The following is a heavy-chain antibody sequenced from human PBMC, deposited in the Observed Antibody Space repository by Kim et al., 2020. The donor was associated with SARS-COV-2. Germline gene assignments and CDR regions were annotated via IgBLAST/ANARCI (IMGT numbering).Heavy chain of an antibody. J-gene: IGHJ6*02. CDR2: ISYDGSNK. CDR1: GFTFSSYG. Sequence: GGSLRLSCAASGFTFSSYGMHWVRQAPGKGLEWVAVISYDGSNKYYADSVKGRFTISRDNSKNTLYLQMNSLRAEDTAVYYCAKDLAVLRYFDWLVSSYYYYGMDVWGQGTTVTVSS. V-gene: IGHV3-30*18. D-gene: IGHD3-9*01. CDR3: AKDLAVLRYFDWLVSSYYYYGMDV.